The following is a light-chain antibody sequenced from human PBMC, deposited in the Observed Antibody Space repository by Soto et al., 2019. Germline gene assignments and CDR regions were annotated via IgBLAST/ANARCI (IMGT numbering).Light chain of an antibody. CDR3: NSYATGNTRV. CDR2: EVS. V-gene: IGLV2-14*01. CDR1: SSDIGDYDY. Sequence: QSVLTQPASVSESPGQSITISCTGSSSDIGDYDYVSWYQQHPGKAPKVLISEVSNRPSGVSNRFSGSKSGNTASLTISGLQAEDEADYYCNSYATGNTRVFGTGTKV. J-gene: IGLJ1*01.